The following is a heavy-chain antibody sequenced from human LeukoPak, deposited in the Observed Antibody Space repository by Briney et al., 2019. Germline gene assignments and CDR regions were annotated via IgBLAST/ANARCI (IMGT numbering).Heavy chain of an antibody. J-gene: IGHJ4*02. Sequence: GASVKVSCKASGYTFTGYYMHWVRQAPGHGLEWMGRINPNSGGTNYAQTFQGRVTMTRDTSISTAYMELSRLRSDDTAVYYCASSQWIAVPFDYWGQGTLVTVSS. V-gene: IGHV1-2*06. CDR1: GYTFTGYY. CDR2: INPNSGGT. CDR3: ASSQWIAVPFDY. D-gene: IGHD5-12*01.